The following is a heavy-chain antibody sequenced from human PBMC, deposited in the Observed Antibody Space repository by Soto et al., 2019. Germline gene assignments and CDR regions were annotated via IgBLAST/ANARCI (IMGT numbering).Heavy chain of an antibody. CDR3: ATDPVRGNGMDV. CDR1: GYTPTELS. D-gene: IGHD3-10*01. CDR2: FDPEDGET. V-gene: IGHV1-24*01. J-gene: IGHJ6*02. Sequence: GASVKVSVKVSGYTPTELSMHWVRQAPGKGLEWMGGFDPEDGETIYAQKFQGRVTMTEDTSTDTAYMELSSLRSEDTAVYYCATDPVRGNGMDVWGQGTTVTVSS.